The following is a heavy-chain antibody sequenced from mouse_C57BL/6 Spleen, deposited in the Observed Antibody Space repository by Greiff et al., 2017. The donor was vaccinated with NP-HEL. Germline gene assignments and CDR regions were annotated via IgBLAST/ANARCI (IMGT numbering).Heavy chain of an antibody. CDR3: TDGIYYCSLFAY. D-gene: IGHD2-2*01. V-gene: IGHV6-3*01. CDR2: IRLKSDNYAT. Sequence: EVMLVESGGGLVQPGGSMKLSCVASGFTFSNYWMNWVRQSPEKGLEWVAQIRLKSDNYATHYAESVKGRFTISRDDSKSSVYLQMNNLRAEDTGIYYCTDGIYYCSLFAYWGQGTLVTVSA. J-gene: IGHJ3*01. CDR1: GFTFSNYW.